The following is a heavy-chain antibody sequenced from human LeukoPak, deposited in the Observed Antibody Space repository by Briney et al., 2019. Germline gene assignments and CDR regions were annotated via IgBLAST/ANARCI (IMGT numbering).Heavy chain of an antibody. V-gene: IGHV1-8*01. CDR3: ARASSGDDY. J-gene: IGHJ4*02. D-gene: IGHD5-12*01. CDR2: MNPKSGNT. CDR1: GYTFTSYD. Sequence: ASVKVSCKASGYTFTSYDINWVRQATGQGLEWMGWMNPKSGNTGYAQKFQGRVTMTRDTSTRTAYMELSNLRSEDTAVYYCARASSGDDYWGQGTLVTVSS.